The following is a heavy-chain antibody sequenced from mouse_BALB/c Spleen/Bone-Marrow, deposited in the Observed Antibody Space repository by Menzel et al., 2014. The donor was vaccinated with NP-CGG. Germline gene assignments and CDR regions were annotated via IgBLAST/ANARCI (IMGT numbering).Heavy chain of an antibody. CDR3: AWDYGFVAGFAWFVY. J-gene: IGHJ3*01. CDR2: INPSNGRT. D-gene: IGHD1-1*02. V-gene: IGHV1S81*02. Sequence: SGAELAKPGASVKLSCKVSGYTFTSYWMHWVKQRPGQGLEWIGEINPSNGRTNYNEKLKSKATLTVDISSGAAYIQLSSLTSEDSAVYYCAWDYGFVAGFAWFVYWGQGTLVTVSA. CDR1: GYTFTSYW.